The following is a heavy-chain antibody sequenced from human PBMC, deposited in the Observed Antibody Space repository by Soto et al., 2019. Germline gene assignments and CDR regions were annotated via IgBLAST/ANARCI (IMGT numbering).Heavy chain of an antibody. Sequence: EVQLVESGGGLVQPGGSLRLSCAASGFTFSSYSMNWVRQAPGKGLEWVSYISSSSSTIYYADSVKGRFTISRDNAKNSLYLQMNSLRDEDTAVYYCARALIIAAAAPSPLYYYYGMDVWGQGTTVTVSS. CDR3: ARALIIAAAAPSPLYYYYGMDV. J-gene: IGHJ6*02. CDR1: GFTFSSYS. V-gene: IGHV3-48*02. D-gene: IGHD6-13*01. CDR2: ISSSSSTI.